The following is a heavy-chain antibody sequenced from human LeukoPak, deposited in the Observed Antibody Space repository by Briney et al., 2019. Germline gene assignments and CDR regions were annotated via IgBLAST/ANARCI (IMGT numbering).Heavy chain of an antibody. D-gene: IGHD5-18*01. Sequence: GGSLRLSCAASGFTFSSYWVSWVRQAPGKGLEWVASIKQDGSEKYYVDSVKGRFTISRDNAKNSLYLQMNSLRAEDTAVYYCARDGPRYGGDTAMVHFDYWGQGTLVTVSS. V-gene: IGHV3-7*01. CDR1: GFTFSSYW. J-gene: IGHJ4*02. CDR2: IKQDGSEK. CDR3: ARDGPRYGGDTAMVHFDY.